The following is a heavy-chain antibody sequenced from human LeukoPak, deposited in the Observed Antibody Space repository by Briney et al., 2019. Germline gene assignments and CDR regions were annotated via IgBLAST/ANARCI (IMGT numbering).Heavy chain of an antibody. CDR2: IYYSGST. V-gene: IGHV4-39*07. J-gene: IGHJ4*02. CDR3: ARNEYTRISYPFDY. CDR1: GGSISSSSYY. Sequence: PSETLSLTCTVSGGSISSSSYYWGWIRQPPGKGLEWIGSIYYSGSTYYNPSLKSRVTISVDTSKNQFSLRLNSVTAADTAVYYCARNEYTRISYPFDYWGQGALVTVSS. D-gene: IGHD1-1*01.